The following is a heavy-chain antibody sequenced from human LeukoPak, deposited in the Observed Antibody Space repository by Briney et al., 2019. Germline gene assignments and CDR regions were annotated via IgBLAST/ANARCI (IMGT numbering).Heavy chain of an antibody. CDR2: INPNSGGT. CDR1: GYTFTGYH. CDR3: ASGSWFGESQGYYYYMDV. J-gene: IGHJ6*03. D-gene: IGHD3-10*01. Sequence: ASVKVSCKASGYTFTGYHMHWVRQAPGQGLEWMGWINPNSGGTNYARKFQGRVTITADESTSTAYMELSSLRSEDTAVYYCASGSWFGESQGYYYYMDVWGKGTTVTISS. V-gene: IGHV1-2*02.